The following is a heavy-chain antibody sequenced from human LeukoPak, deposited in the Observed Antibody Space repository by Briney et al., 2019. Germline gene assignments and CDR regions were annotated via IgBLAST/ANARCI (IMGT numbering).Heavy chain of an antibody. V-gene: IGHV3-64*04. Sequence: GGSLRLSCAAFGFTFSSYAMHWVRQAPGRGLEYVSVISTDGGTTYYADSVKGRFTISRDNSKNTLYLQMNSLRAEDTAVYYCAKENGAAVISHFDYWGQGTLVTVSS. CDR2: ISTDGGTT. CDR3: AKENGAAVISHFDY. CDR1: GFTFSSYA. D-gene: IGHD2-21*01. J-gene: IGHJ4*02.